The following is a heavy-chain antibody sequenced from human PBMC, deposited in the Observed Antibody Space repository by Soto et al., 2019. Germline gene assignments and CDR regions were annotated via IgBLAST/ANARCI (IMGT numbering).Heavy chain of an antibody. J-gene: IGHJ5*02. CDR2: LYWDDDK. Sequence: QITLKESGPMLLKPTQALTLTCTCSGFSLTTSGVGVGWIRQPPGKALEWLALLYWDDDKRYSPSLTNRLTLYRDTSKTQVVLTLTNVDPTDTATYFSAHKGGFGYPEAWGQGIMVTVSS. V-gene: IGHV2-5*02. CDR3: AHKGGFGYPEA. D-gene: IGHD5-18*01. CDR1: GFSLTTSGVG.